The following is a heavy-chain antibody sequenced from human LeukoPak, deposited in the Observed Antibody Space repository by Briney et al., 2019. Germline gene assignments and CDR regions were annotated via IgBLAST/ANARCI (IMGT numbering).Heavy chain of an antibody. CDR2: IYSSGGT. D-gene: IGHD2/OR15-2a*01. CDR3: VRGLYDSTTYRAFHI. V-gene: IGHV4-4*07. CDR1: GGSISSHS. Sequence: SETLSLTCTVSGGSISSHSWSWIRLPAGKGLEWIGRIYSSGGTNSNPSLKSRATMSVDTSKNQFYLMLSSVTAADAAVYYCVRGLYDSTTYRAFHIWGQGTMVTVSS. J-gene: IGHJ3*02.